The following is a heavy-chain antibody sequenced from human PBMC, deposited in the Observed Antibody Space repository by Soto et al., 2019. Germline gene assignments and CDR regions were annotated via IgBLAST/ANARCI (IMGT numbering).Heavy chain of an antibody. V-gene: IGHV4-59*01. CDR2: IYYSGST. CDR3: VKSPHSSGWFYFDY. J-gene: IGHJ4*02. Sequence: SETLSLTCTVSGGSISSYYWSWIRQPPGKGLEWIGYIYYSGSTNYNPSLKSRVTISVDTSKNQFSLKLSSVTAEDTAVYYCVKSPHSSGWFYFDYWGQGTLVTVSS. CDR1: GGSISSYY. D-gene: IGHD6-19*01.